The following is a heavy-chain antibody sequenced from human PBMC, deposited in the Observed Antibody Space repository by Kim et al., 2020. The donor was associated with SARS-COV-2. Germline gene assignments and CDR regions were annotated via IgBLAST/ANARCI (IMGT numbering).Heavy chain of an antibody. V-gene: IGHV3-30*03. CDR3: ARGTRGGAFDI. Sequence: DYGDSVKGRFTISRDNSKNTLYLQMNSLRAKDTAVYYCARGTRGGAFDIWGQGTMVTVSS. J-gene: IGHJ3*02.